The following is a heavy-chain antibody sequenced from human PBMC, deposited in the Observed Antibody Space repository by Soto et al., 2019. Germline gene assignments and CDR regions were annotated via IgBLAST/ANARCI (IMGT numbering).Heavy chain of an antibody. V-gene: IGHV3-21*01. D-gene: IGHD4-4*01. CDR2: ISSSSSYI. CDR1: GFTFSSYS. Sequence: GSLTLSGAASGFTFSSYSMNWVRQAPGKGLEWVSSISSSSSYIYYADSVKGRFTISRDNAKNSLYLQMNSLRAEDTAVYYCATPYSNYRGYYYYGMDVWGQGTRVTVSS. J-gene: IGHJ6*02. CDR3: ATPYSNYRGYYYYGMDV.